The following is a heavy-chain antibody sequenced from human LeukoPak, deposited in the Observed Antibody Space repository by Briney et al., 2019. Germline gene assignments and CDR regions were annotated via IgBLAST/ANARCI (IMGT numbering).Heavy chain of an antibody. D-gene: IGHD3-10*01. V-gene: IGHV6-1*01. CDR1: GDSVSSNSAA. CDR2: TYYRSKWYN. J-gene: IGHJ5*02. CDR3: AREADVLLWFGERWFDP. Sequence: SQTLSLTCAISGDSVSSNSAAWNWIRQSPSRGLEWLGRTYYRSKWYNDYAVSVKSRITINPDTSKNQFSLQLNSVTPEDTAVYYCAREADVLLWFGERWFDPWGQGTLVTVSS.